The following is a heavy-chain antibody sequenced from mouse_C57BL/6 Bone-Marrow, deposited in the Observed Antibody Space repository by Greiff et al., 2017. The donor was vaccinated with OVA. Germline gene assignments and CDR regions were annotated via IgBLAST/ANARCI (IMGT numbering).Heavy chain of an antibody. CDR1: GFTFSSYG. J-gene: IGHJ2*01. D-gene: IGHD1-1*01. Sequence: EVMLVESGGDLVKPGGSLKLSCAASGFTFSSYGMSWVRQTPDKRLEWVATISSGGSYTNYPDSVKGRFTISRDTAKNTLYLQMSSLKSEDTAMDYCARHGDYGSFFDYWGQGTTLTVSS. CDR3: ARHGDYGSFFDY. CDR2: ISSGGSYT. V-gene: IGHV5-6*01.